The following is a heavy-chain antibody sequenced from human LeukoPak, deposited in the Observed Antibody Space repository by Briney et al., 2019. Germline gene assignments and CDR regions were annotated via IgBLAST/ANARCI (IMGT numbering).Heavy chain of an antibody. V-gene: IGHV3-30*02. CDR3: AKGTYYYDSSGYHRYYYYYYMDV. CDR2: IRYDGSNK. J-gene: IGHJ6*03. D-gene: IGHD3-22*01. Sequence: GGSLRLSCAASGFTFSSYGMHWVRQAPGKGLEWVAFIRYDGSNKYYADSVKGRFTISRDNSKNTLYLQMNSLRAEDTAAYYCAKGTYYYDSSGYHRYYYYYYMDVWGKGTTVTISS. CDR1: GFTFSSYG.